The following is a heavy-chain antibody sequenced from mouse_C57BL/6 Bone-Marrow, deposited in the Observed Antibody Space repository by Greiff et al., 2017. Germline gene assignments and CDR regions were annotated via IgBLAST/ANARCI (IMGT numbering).Heavy chain of an antibody. CDR1: VFNIKDYY. Sequence: VQLQQSGAALFPPLAPFHFSFTASVFNIKDYYMHWVKQRTEQGLEWIGRIDPEDGETKYAPKFQGKATITADTSSNTAYLQLSSLTSEDTAVYYCASLYYYGSSFYAMDYWGQGTSVTVSS. V-gene: IGHV14-2*01. CDR2: IDPEDGET. J-gene: IGHJ4*01. CDR3: ASLYYYGSSFYAMDY. D-gene: IGHD1-1*01.